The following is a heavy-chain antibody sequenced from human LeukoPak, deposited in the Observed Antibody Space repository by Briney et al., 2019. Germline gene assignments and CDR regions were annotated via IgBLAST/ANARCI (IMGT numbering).Heavy chain of an antibody. CDR3: ARDQADSSGYLFDY. Sequence: SVKVSCKASGGTFSSYTISWVRQSPGQGLEWMGRIIPILGIANYAQKFQGRVTITADKSTSTAYMELSSLRSEDTAVYYCARDQADSSGYLFDYWGQGTLVTVSS. D-gene: IGHD3-22*01. V-gene: IGHV1-69*04. CDR2: IIPILGIA. J-gene: IGHJ4*02. CDR1: GGTFSSYT.